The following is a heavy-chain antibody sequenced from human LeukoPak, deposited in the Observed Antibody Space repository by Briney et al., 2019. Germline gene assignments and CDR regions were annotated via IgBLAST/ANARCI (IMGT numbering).Heavy chain of an antibody. D-gene: IGHD3-22*01. CDR3: ARPRYYYDSRAAWFDP. J-gene: IGHJ5*02. Sequence: PSETLSLTCAVYGGSFSGYYWSWIRQPPGKGLEWIGEINHSGSTNYNPSLKSRVTISVDTSKNQFSLKLSSVTAADTAVYYCARPRYYYDSRAAWFDPWGQGTLVTVSS. CDR2: INHSGST. V-gene: IGHV4-34*01. CDR1: GGSFSGYY.